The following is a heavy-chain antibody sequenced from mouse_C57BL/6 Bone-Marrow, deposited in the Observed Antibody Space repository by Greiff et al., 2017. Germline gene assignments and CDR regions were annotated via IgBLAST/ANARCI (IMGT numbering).Heavy chain of an antibody. J-gene: IGHJ4*01. D-gene: IGHD2-4*01. Sequence: QVQLQQPGTELVKPGASVKLSCKASGYTFTSYWMHWVKQRPGQGLEWIGNINPSNGGTNYNEKFKSKATLTVDKSSSTAYMQLSSLTSEDSAVYYCARSVIYYDYDAVMDYWGQGTSVTVSS. V-gene: IGHV1-53*01. CDR2: INPSNGGT. CDR1: GYTFTSYW. CDR3: ARSVIYYDYDAVMDY.